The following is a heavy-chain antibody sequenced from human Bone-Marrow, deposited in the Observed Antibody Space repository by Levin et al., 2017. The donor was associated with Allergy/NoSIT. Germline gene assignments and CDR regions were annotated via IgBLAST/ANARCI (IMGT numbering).Heavy chain of an antibody. CDR2: INHSGNT. V-gene: IGHV4-34*01. CDR3: ARGAYHRGSGNHINYYYYYMDV. Sequence: SQTLSLTCAVYGGSFSGYYWSWIRQPPGKGLQWIGEINHSGNTNYNPSLKSRVIISVDTSKNQFSLRLSPVTAADTAVYYCARGAYHRGSGNHINYYYYYMDVWGKGTTVSVSS. J-gene: IGHJ6*03. CDR1: GGSFSGYY. D-gene: IGHD3-10*01.